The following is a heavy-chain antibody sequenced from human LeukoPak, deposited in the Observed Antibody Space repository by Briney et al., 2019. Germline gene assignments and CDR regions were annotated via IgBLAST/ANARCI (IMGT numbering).Heavy chain of an antibody. CDR2: ISISSSYI. Sequence: GGSLRLSCAASGFTFSSYSINWVRQAPGKGLGWVSSISISSSYIYYADSVKGRFTISRDNAKNSLYLQMNSLRAEDTAVYYCARGPQKNGHSSGYPGYFDYWGRGTLVTVSS. J-gene: IGHJ4*02. CDR1: GFTFSSYS. D-gene: IGHD3-22*01. V-gene: IGHV3-21*01. CDR3: ARGPQKNGHSSGYPGYFDY.